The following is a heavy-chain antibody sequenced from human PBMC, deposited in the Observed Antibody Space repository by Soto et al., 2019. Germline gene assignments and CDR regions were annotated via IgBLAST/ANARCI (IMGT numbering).Heavy chain of an antibody. CDR1: GYTFTSYR. V-gene: IGHV1-18*04. D-gene: IGHD5-18*01. CDR2: ISAYNGNT. J-gene: IGHJ4*02. CDR3: ARDLRGPAMVSSFDY. Sequence: ASVKFSFKESGYTFTSYRISWVRQAPGQGLEWMGWISAYNGNTKYAQKLQGRVTMTTDTSTSTAYMELRSLRSDDTAVYYCARDLRGPAMVSSFDYWGQGTLVTVSS.